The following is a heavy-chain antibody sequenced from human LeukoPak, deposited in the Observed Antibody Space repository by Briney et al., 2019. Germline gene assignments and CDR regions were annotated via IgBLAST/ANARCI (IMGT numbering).Heavy chain of an antibody. CDR1: GGSISSGTYY. D-gene: IGHD6-19*01. CDR3: ARDKYSSGWYTGYMDV. CDR2: ISNSGSTNYNRGTT. J-gene: IGHJ6*03. V-gene: IGHV4-61*02. Sequence: SETLSLTCTVSGGSISSGTYYWSWIPQPVGKGLEWIGRISNSGSTNYNRGTTNYNPSLESRVTIALSTSKNQVSLKVSSVTAADTAVYYCARDKYSSGWYTGYMDVWGKGTTVSISS.